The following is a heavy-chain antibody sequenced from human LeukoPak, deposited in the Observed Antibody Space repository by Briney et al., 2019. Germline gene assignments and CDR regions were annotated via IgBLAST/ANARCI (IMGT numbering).Heavy chain of an antibody. D-gene: IGHD3-22*01. CDR1: GGSFSGYY. CDR2: INHSGST. V-gene: IGHV4-34*01. Sequence: SETLSLTCAVYGGSFSGYYWSWIRQPPGKGLEWIGEINHSGSTNYNPSLKSRVTISVDTSKNQFSLKLSSVTAADTAVYYCARRKRYYYDGFDPCGQGTLVTVSS. J-gene: IGHJ5*02. CDR3: ARRKRYYYDGFDP.